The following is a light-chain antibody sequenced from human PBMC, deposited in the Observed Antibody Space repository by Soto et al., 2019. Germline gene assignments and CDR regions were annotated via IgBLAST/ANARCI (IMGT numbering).Light chain of an antibody. CDR2: EVS. V-gene: IGLV2-8*01. J-gene: IGLJ3*02. Sequence: QSVLTQSPSASGSPGQSVTISCTGTSSDVGNYKYVFWYQQHPGKAPKLMIYEVSKRPSGVPDRFSGSKSGNTASLTVSGLQAEDEADYYCSSYAGSNNWVFGGGTKVTVL. CDR1: SSDVGNYKY. CDR3: SSYAGSNNWV.